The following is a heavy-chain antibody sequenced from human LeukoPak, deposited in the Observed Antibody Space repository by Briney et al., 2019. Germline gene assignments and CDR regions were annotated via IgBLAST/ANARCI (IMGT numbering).Heavy chain of an antibody. V-gene: IGHV3-30*03. J-gene: IGHJ4*02. Sequence: PGGSLRLSCAASGFTFSSYGMHWVRQAPGKGLEWVAVISYDGSNQYYADSVKGRFTISRDDSKDTLYLQMNSLRPEDTAVYYCAPPLFEDFSFDYWGQGTLVTVSS. CDR1: GFTFSSYG. CDR2: ISYDGSNQ. D-gene: IGHD3-10*02. CDR3: APPLFEDFSFDY.